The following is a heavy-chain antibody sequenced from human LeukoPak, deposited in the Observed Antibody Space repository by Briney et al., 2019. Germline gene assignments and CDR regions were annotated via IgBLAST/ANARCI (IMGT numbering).Heavy chain of an antibody. CDR3: ATGDPTRAFLGY. J-gene: IGHJ4*02. Sequence: GGSLRLSCAASGFNFSTYSMNWVRQAPGKGLEWVSYISRSIDTIYYADSVEGRFTISRDNSKNSLYLQMTSLRAEDTAVYYCATGDPTRAFLGYWGQGTLVAVSS. D-gene: IGHD2/OR15-2a*01. V-gene: IGHV3-48*04. CDR2: ISRSIDTI. CDR1: GFNFSTYS.